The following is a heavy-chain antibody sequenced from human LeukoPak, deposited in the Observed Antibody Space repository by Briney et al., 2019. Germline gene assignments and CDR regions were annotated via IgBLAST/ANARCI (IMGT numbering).Heavy chain of an antibody. Sequence: PSETLSLTCTVSGGSISSYYWSWIRQPPGKGLEWIGYIYYSGSTNYNPSLESRVTISVDTSKNQFSLKLSSVTAADMAVYYCARFRGDYFDYWGQGTLVTVSS. J-gene: IGHJ4*02. CDR3: ARFRGDYFDY. CDR1: GGSISSYY. CDR2: IYYSGST. V-gene: IGHV4-59*08.